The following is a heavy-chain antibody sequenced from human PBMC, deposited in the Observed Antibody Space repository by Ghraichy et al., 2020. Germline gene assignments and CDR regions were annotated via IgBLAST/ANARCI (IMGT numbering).Heavy chain of an antibody. J-gene: IGHJ3*02. Sequence: GGSLRLSCAASGFTFDSSWMNWVRQAPGKGLEWVADIKQDGSEKYYVDSVKGRFTISRDNAKNSLYLQMNSLRAEDTAVYYCARGDYYDRAFDIWGQGTMVTVSS. CDR1: GFTFDSSW. CDR3: ARGDYYDRAFDI. D-gene: IGHD3-22*01. CDR2: IKQDGSEK. V-gene: IGHV3-7*01.